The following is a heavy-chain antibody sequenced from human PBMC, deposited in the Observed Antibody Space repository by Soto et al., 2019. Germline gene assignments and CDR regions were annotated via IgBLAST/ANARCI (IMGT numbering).Heavy chain of an antibody. Sequence: SETLSLTCTVSGGSISSYYWSWIRQPPGKGLEWIGYIYYSGSTNYNPSLKSRVTMSVDTSKNQFSLKLSSVTAADTAVYYCARKYYDFWSGHFDYWGQGTLVTVSS. CDR1: GGSISSYY. J-gene: IGHJ4*02. V-gene: IGHV4-59*01. CDR2: IYYSGST. D-gene: IGHD3-3*01. CDR3: ARKYYDFWSGHFDY.